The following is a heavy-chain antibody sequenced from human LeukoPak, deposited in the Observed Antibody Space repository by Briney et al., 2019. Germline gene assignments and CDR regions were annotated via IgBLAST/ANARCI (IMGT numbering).Heavy chain of an antibody. J-gene: IGHJ4*02. D-gene: IGHD3-16*01. V-gene: IGHV4-4*02. CDR3: ARKGGDPLGIFDY. CDR2: IYHSGST. CDR1: GDSISSNIW. Sequence: SGTLSLTCAVSGDSISSNIWWSWVRQPPGKGLEWIGEIYHSGSTNYNPSLKSRVTISLDKSKNQFSLKLSSVTAADTAVYYCARKGGDPLGIFDYWGQGTLVTVSS.